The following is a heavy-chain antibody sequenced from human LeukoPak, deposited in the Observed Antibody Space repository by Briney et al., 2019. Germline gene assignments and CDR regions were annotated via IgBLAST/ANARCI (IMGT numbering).Heavy chain of an antibody. CDR3: ARGDGASLYSSGWYDY. D-gene: IGHD6-19*01. Sequence: GGSLRLSCAASGFTFSSYSMNWVRQAPGKGLEWVSSISSSSSYIYYADSVKGRFTISRDNAKNSLYLQMNSLRAEDTAVYYCARGDGASLYSSGWYDYWGQGTLVTVSS. CDR1: GFTFSSYS. V-gene: IGHV3-21*01. CDR2: ISSSSSYI. J-gene: IGHJ4*02.